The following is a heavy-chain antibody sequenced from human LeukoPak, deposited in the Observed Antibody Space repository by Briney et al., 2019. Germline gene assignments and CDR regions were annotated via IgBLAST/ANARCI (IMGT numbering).Heavy chain of an antibody. Sequence: GAPVKVSCKASGYTFTGQSMHWVRQAPGQGLEWMGWINPNTGGTNYVQNFQGRVTMTRDTSISTAYMELSRLRSDDTAMYYCATGRAGDYFDYWGQGTLVTVSS. CDR3: ATGRAGDYFDY. V-gene: IGHV1-2*02. CDR2: INPNTGGT. J-gene: IGHJ4*02. CDR1: GYTFTGQS.